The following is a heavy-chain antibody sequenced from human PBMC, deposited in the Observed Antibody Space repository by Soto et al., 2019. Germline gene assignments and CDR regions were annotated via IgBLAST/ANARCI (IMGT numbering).Heavy chain of an antibody. CDR3: AKDIRNYYYYMDV. J-gene: IGHJ6*03. CDR2: ISWNSGSI. Sequence: GGSLRLSCAASGFTFDDYAMHWVRQAPGKGLEWVSGISWNSGSIGYADSVKGGFTISRDNAKNSLYLQMNSLRAEDTALYYCAKDIRNYYYYMDVWGKGTTVTVSS. V-gene: IGHV3-9*01. CDR1: GFTFDDYA.